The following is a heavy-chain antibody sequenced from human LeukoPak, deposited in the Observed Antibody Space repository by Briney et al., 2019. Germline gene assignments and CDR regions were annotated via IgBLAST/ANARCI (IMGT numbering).Heavy chain of an antibody. CDR1: GGSISSYY. V-gene: IGHV4-59*01. Sequence: SETLSLTCIVSGGSISSYYWSWIRQPPGKGLEWIGYIYYSGSTNYNPSLKSRVTISVDTSKNQFSLKLSSVTAADTAVYYCARGGGTAGDYYYGMDVWGQGTTVTVSS. D-gene: IGHD2-15*01. CDR3: ARGGGTAGDYYYGMDV. CDR2: IYYSGST. J-gene: IGHJ6*02.